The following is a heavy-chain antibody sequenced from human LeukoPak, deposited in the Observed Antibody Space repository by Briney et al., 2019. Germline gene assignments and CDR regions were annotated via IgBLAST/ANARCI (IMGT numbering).Heavy chain of an antibody. V-gene: IGHV3-30*04. CDR2: VSNDGTVE. D-gene: IGHD6-19*01. CDR3: ARRRAVAATGFDY. CDR1: GFTFSGYA. Sequence: GGSLRLSCTASGFTFSGYAMHWVRQAPGKGLEWMAVVSNDGTVEYYVDSVKGRFTTSRDNSKNTLYLQMNSLRAEDTAVYYCARRRAVAATGFDYWGQGTLVTVSS. J-gene: IGHJ4*02.